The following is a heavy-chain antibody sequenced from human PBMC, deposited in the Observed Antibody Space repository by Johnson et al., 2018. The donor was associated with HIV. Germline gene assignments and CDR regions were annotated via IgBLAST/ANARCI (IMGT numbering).Heavy chain of an antibody. D-gene: IGHD3-10*02. V-gene: IGHV3-53*04. J-gene: IGHJ3*02. CDR3: ARDFMYAFDI. CDR1: GFTVSSYY. CDR2: IYSGGST. Sequence: VQLVESGGVVVQPGGSLRLSCAASGFTVSSYYMSWVRQAPGKGLEWVSVIYSGGSTYYADSVKGRFTISRYNSKNTLYLQMNSLRAEDTAVYYCARDFMYAFDIWGQGTMVTVSS.